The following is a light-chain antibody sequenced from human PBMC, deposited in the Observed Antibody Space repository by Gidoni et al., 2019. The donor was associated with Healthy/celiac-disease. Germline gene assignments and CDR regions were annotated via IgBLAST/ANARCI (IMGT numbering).Light chain of an antibody. CDR3: MQALQTIRRT. J-gene: IGKJ1*01. CDR1: QSLLHSNGYNY. V-gene: IGKV2-28*01. CDR2: LGS. Sequence: DIVMTQSPLSLPVTPGEPASISCRSSQSLLHSNGYNYLDWYLQKPGQSPQLLIYLGSNRASGVPDRFSGSGSGTDFTLKISRVEAEDVGVYDCMQALQTIRRTFGQXTKVEIK.